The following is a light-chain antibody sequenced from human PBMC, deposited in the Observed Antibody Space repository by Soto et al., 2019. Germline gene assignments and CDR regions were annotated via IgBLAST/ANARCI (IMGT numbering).Light chain of an antibody. J-gene: IGKJ4*02. CDR2: GAS. V-gene: IGKV1-17*03. CDR1: QGISNY. Sequence: DIQMTQSPSAMSASVGDRVTITCRASQGISNYLAWFQQKPGKVPKRLIYGASSLQGGVPSRFSGSGSGTEFTLTISSLQTEDFATYYCLQHNSYPLTFGGGTKVEIK. CDR3: LQHNSYPLT.